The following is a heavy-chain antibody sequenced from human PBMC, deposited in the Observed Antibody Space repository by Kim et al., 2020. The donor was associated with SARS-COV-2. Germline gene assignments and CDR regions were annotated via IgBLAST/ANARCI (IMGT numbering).Heavy chain of an antibody. J-gene: IGHJ6*03. D-gene: IGHD3-10*01. V-gene: IGHV3-11*06. CDR3: ARGYYSNPCSRYYYMDV. Sequence: KGRCTITRDNAKNSMYLQMNSLRAEDTAVYYCARGYYSNPCSRYYYMDVWGKGTTVTVSS.